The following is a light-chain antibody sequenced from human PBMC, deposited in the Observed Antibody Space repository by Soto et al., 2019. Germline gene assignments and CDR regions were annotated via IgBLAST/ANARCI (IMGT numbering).Light chain of an antibody. CDR2: GAS. Sequence: EIVLTQSPGTLSLSPGERATLSCRASQSIRTSYIAWYQHKPGQAPRLLIYGASFRATGIPDRFSGSGSGTDFTLTISRLEPEDFAVYYCQQYDVSPQTFGQGSKLEIK. CDR3: QQYDVSPQT. V-gene: IGKV3-20*01. J-gene: IGKJ2*01. CDR1: QSIRTSY.